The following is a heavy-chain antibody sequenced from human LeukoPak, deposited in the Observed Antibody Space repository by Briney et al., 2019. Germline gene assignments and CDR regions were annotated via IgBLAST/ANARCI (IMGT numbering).Heavy chain of an antibody. D-gene: IGHD2-21*01. CDR3: ATSFPWLDP. CDR2: IKSKTDGGTT. J-gene: IGHJ5*02. Sequence: GGSLRLSCAVSGFTLSKAWMSWVRQAPGKGLEWVGRIKSKTDGGTTDYAAPVKGRFTISRDDSKNTLYLQMNSLKTDDTAVYYCATSFPWLDPWGQGTLVTVSS. CDR1: GFTLSKAW. V-gene: IGHV3-15*01.